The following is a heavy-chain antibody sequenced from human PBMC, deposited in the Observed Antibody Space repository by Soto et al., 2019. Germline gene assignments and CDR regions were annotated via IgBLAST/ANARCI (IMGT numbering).Heavy chain of an antibody. Sequence: QVQLVESGGGVVQSGRSLTLSCAASGFSLRTSGMHWLRRAPGKGLEWVGFIWYYGTKRFYANSVKGRSTISKDNSNNILYLQMSGLRAEDTAVYYCARDVVTAVAGSVNFFDPWGQGTLVTVSS. D-gene: IGHD6-19*01. CDR2: IWYYGTKR. CDR3: ARDVVTAVAGSVNFFDP. J-gene: IGHJ5*02. V-gene: IGHV3-33*01. CDR1: GFSLRTSG.